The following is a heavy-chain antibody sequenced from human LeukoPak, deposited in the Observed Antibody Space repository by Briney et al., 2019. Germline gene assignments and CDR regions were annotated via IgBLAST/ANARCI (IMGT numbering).Heavy chain of an antibody. CDR2: ISGTGGRT. CDR1: GFTFSSYA. V-gene: IGHV3-23*01. D-gene: IGHD2-2*01. J-gene: IGHJ4*02. Sequence: GGSLRLSCAASGFTFSSYAMSWVRQAPGKGLEWVSAISGTGGRTYYADSVKGRFTISRDNSKNTLYLQMNSLRAEDTAVYYCAKAALGYCSSTSCYSTCDYWGQGTLVTVSS. CDR3: AKAALGYCSSTSCYSTCDY.